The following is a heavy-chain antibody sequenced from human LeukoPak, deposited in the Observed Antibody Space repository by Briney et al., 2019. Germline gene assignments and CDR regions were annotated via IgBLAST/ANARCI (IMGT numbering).Heavy chain of an antibody. J-gene: IGHJ4*02. Sequence: GGSLRLSCAASGFTFSSYGMHWVRQAPGKGLEWVAFIRYDGSNKYYADSVKGRFTISRDNSKNTLYLQMNSLRAEDTAVYYCAKVDPDWATVTTFDYWGQGTLVTVSS. CDR3: AKVDPDWATVTTFDY. D-gene: IGHD4-11*01. V-gene: IGHV3-30*02. CDR1: GFTFSSYG. CDR2: IRYDGSNK.